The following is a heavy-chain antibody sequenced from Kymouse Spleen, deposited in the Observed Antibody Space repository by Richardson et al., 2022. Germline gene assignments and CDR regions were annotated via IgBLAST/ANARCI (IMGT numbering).Heavy chain of an antibody. CDR1: GGSFSGYY. Sequence: QVQLQQWGAGLLKPSETLSLTCAVYGGSFSGYYWSWIRQPPGKGLEWIGEINHSGSTNYNPSLKSRVTISVDTSKNQFSLKLSSVTAADTAVYYCAGPDTAMDLYYYYGMDVWGQGTTVTVSS. V-gene: IGHV4-34*01. D-gene: IGHD5-18,IGHD5-18*01. CDR2: INHSGST. CDR3: AGPDTAMDLYYYYGMDV. J-gene: IGHJ6*02.